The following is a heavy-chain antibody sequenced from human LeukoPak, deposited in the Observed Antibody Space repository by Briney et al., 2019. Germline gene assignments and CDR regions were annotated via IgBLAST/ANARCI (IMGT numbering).Heavy chain of an antibody. D-gene: IGHD3-9*01. CDR1: GGSISSYY. J-gene: IGHJ4*02. CDR2: IYTSGST. V-gene: IGHV4-4*07. CDR3: ARANYDLLTGYPLPIFDY. Sequence: SETLSLTCTVSGGSISSYYWSWIRQPAGKGLKWIGRIYTSGSTNYNPSLKSRVTMSVDTSKNQFSLKLSSVTAADTAVYYCARANYDLLTGYPLPIFDYWGQGTLVTVSS.